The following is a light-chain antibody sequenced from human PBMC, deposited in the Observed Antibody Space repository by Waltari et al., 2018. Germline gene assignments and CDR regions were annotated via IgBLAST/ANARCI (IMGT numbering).Light chain of an antibody. CDR1: QNINIF. V-gene: IGKV1-39*01. CDR3: QQSDTFFALT. Sequence: DIQMTQSPSSLSASVGDRVPITCRASQNINIFLSWYQQRPGRAPRLLIYAASSLQSGVPSRFSGSGSGTDFTLTIASLQPEDFATYYCQQSDTFFALTFGGGTKVEI. J-gene: IGKJ4*01. CDR2: AAS.